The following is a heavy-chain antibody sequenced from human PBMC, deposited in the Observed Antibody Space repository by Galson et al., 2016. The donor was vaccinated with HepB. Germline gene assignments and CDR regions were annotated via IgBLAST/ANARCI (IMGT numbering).Heavy chain of an antibody. CDR3: AALPMV. CDR1: GFTLNYYW. Sequence: SLRLSCAGSGFTLNYYWMYWVRQAPGKGLVWVSRISSDGSSTSYADFVKGRFTISRDSAKNTLYLQMNSLRAEDTALYYCAALPMVWGQGSLVTVSS. CDR2: ISSDGSST. D-gene: IGHD2-8*01. V-gene: IGHV3-74*01. J-gene: IGHJ4*02.